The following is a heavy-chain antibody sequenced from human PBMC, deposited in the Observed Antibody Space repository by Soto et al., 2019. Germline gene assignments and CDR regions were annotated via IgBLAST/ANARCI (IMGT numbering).Heavy chain of an antibody. CDR3: ARYQDYYTSGSYHS. J-gene: IGHJ4*02. CDR2: SYYSGST. D-gene: IGHD3-10*01. Sequence: PSETLSLTCSVSGGSISSRNYYWAWIRQPPGKGLEWIGASYYSGSTYYNPSLKSRLTMSVDTSKNQFSLKLTSVTAADTAVYYCARYQDYYTSGSYHSWGQGTLVTVSS. V-gene: IGHV4-39*01. CDR1: GGSISSRNYY.